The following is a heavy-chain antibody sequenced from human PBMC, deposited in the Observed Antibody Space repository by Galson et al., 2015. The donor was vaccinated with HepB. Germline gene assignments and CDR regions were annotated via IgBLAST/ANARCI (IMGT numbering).Heavy chain of an antibody. CDR1: GSTFIISY. CDR2: INPIGGST. CDR3: ARTKAFDY. J-gene: IGHJ4*02. V-gene: IGHV1-46*01. Sequence: SVTVSCKASGSTFIISYMHWLRQAPGQGLEWVGMINPIGGSTTYAQKFQGRITMTTDTSTSTVYMELSSLRFEDTAVYYCARTKAFDYWGQGTLVTVSS.